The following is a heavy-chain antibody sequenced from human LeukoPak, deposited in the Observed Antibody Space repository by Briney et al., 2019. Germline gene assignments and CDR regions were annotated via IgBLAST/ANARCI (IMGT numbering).Heavy chain of an antibody. CDR3: AITTRDDFGEYFFDY. J-gene: IGHJ4*02. CDR2: IYHGGSA. CDR1: GGSISTYY. V-gene: IGHV4-59*01. D-gene: IGHD4-17*01. Sequence: PSETLSLTCAVSGGSISTYYWSWIRQPPGKGLEWIGYIYHGGSAMYSPSLRSRLTISVDRPNNHFSLKLTSVTAADTAVYFCAITTRDDFGEYFFDYWGQGTLVTVSS.